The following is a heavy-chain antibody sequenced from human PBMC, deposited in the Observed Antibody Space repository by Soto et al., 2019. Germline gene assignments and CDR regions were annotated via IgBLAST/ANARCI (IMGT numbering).Heavy chain of an antibody. CDR3: ARPSTVVTPGGYFDL. CDR1: GGSISSSIYY. Sequence: PSETLSLTCTVSGGSISSSIYYGVWIRQPPGKGQEWIGSIYYSGSTYYNPSLKSRVTISVDTSKNQFSLKLSSVTAADTAVYYCARPSTVVTPGGYFDLWGRGTLVTVSS. D-gene: IGHD2-21*02. CDR2: IYYSGST. V-gene: IGHV4-39*01. J-gene: IGHJ2*01.